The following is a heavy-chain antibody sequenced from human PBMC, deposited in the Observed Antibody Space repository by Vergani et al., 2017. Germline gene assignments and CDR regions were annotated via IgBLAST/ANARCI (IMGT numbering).Heavy chain of an antibody. CDR3: ARGYYYYYYGMDV. CDR1: GGSISSGSYY. CDR2: IYYSGST. Sequence: QVQLQESGPGLVKPSQTLSLTCTVSGGSISSGSYYWSWIRQPAGKGLEWIGYIYYSGSTNYNPSLKSRVTISVDTSKNQFSLKLSSVTAADTAVYYCARGYYYYYYGMDVWGQGTTVTVSS. J-gene: IGHJ6*02. V-gene: IGHV4-61*10.